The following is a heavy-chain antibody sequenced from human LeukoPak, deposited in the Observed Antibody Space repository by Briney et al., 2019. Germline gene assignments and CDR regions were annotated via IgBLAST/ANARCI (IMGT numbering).Heavy chain of an antibody. J-gene: IGHJ4*02. V-gene: IGHV1-69*13. CDR2: IIPIFGTA. CDR1: GGTFSSYA. CDR3: ARGVDDYVWGSYRAPHFDY. D-gene: IGHD3-16*02. Sequence: SVKVSCKASGGTFSSYAISWVRQAPGQGLEWMGGIIPIFGTANYAQKFQGRVTITADESTSTAYMELSSLRSEDTAVYCCARGVDDYVWGSYRAPHFDYRGQGTLVTVSS.